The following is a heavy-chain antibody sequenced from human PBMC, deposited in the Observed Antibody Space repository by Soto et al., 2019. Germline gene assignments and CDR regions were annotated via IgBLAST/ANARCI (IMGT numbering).Heavy chain of an antibody. CDR2: IYWIDDK. Sequence: QITLKESGPTLVKPTQTLTLTCTFSGFSLTTSGVGVGWIRQPPGKALEWLALIYWIDDKVYSPSLRNRVTITKDTSKNQVVLTMTNMAPVDTATYYCAHRPSAAAATRWFDPWGQGTLVTVSS. CDR3: AHRPSAAAATRWFDP. V-gene: IGHV2-5*01. CDR1: GFSLTTSGVG. J-gene: IGHJ5*02. D-gene: IGHD6-13*01.